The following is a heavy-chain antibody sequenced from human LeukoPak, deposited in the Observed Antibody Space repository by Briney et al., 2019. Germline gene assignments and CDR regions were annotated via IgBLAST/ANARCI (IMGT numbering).Heavy chain of an antibody. CDR1: SDSISSYY. CDR2: IYTSGST. J-gene: IGHJ4*02. V-gene: IGHV4-4*07. CDR3: ARDHYGPGGCDA. D-gene: IGHD2-21*02. Sequence: SETLSLTCTVSSDSISSYYWSWIRQPAGKGLESIGRIYTSGSTNYNPSLKSRVTISVDMSKNQFSLKLSSVTAADTAVYYCARDHYGPGGCDAWGQGTLVTVSS.